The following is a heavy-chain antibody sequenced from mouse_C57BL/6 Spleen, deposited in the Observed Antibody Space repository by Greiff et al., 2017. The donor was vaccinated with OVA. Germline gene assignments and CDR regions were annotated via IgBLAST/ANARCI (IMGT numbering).Heavy chain of an antibody. J-gene: IGHJ4*01. Sequence: EVKLVESGGGLALPGGSLSLSCAASGFTFTDYYMSWVRQPPGKALEWVGFIRNNANGYTTEYSVSLKGLFTISRDNTQRILYLKMNSLRAEDSATYYYARYYYSNYFSYAMDYWGQGTTVTVSS. CDR1: GFTFTDYY. CDR3: ARYYYSNYFSYAMDY. V-gene: IGHV7-3*01. D-gene: IGHD2-5*01. CDR2: IRNNANGYTT.